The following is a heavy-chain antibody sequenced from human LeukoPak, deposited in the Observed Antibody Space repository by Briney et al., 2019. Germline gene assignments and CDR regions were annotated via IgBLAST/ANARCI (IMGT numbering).Heavy chain of an antibody. Sequence: GESLKISCKVSGYSSTSYCIGWVRQMPGKGLNGMGTIYPGDSGPTYSPSFQGQVTISVDKSINTAYLQWSSLQASDTAMYYCGMSGDRVPLQDDVFDVWGQGTMDTVST. V-gene: IGHV5-51*01. J-gene: IGHJ3*01. CDR3: GMSGDRVPLQDDVFDV. D-gene: IGHD1-26*01. CDR1: GYSSTSYC. CDR2: IYPGDSGP.